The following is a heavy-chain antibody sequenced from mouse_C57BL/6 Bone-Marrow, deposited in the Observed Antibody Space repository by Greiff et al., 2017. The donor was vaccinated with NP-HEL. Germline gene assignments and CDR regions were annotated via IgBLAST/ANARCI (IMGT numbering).Heavy chain of an antibody. V-gene: IGHV5-4*01. CDR1: GFTFSSYA. CDR3: ARERGIWDY. CDR2: ISDGGSYT. J-gene: IGHJ2*01. Sequence: EVQRVESGGGLVKPGGSLKLSCAASGFTFSSYAMSWVRQTPEKRLEWVATISDGGSYTYYPDNVKGRFTISRDKAKNNLYLQMSHVDSEDTARYYCARERGIWDYWGQGTTLTVSS.